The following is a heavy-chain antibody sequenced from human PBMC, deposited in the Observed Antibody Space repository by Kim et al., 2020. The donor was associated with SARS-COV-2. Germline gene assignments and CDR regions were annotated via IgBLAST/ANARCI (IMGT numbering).Heavy chain of an antibody. CDR3: ASQEYRTGYYGSGSFVY. Sequence: SETLSLTCTVSGGSISSSSYYWGWIRQPPGKGLEWIGSIYYSGSTYYNPSLKSRVTISVDTSKNQFSLKLSSVTAADTAVYYCASQEYRTGYYGSGSFVYWCQGTLVTVSS. J-gene: IGHJ4*02. D-gene: IGHD3-10*01. V-gene: IGHV4-39*01. CDR1: GGSISSSSYY. CDR2: IYYSGST.